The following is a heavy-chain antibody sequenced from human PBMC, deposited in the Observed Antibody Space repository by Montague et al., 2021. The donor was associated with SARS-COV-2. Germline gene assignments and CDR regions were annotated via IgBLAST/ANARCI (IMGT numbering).Heavy chain of an antibody. J-gene: IGHJ3*01. Sequence: SETLSLTCTVSGGSISSYSCCWVRQSPRRGQGRMADMNHSETANYNPSLTSRGSISIYTSKNKFTLKLTSVTAADTAMYYCAEEREVVRAGRNLVGFDLWGQGTMVTVSS. V-gene: IGHV4-34*01. D-gene: IGHD2-2*01. CDR2: MNHSETA. CDR1: GGSISSYS. CDR3: AEEREVVRAGRNLVGFDL.